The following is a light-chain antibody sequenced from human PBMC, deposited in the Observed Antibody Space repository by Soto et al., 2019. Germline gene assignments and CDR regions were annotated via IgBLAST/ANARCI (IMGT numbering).Light chain of an antibody. Sequence: VLTQSPATLSVSSGERAALSWLASQSVSTNLAWYQQKPGQPPRLLIYFASTRATGIPARFSGSGSGTEFTLTISSLQSEDFAVYYCQQYNNWPWTFGQGTKVDIK. V-gene: IGKV3-15*01. J-gene: IGKJ1*01. CDR3: QQYNNWPWT. CDR2: FAS. CDR1: QSVSTN.